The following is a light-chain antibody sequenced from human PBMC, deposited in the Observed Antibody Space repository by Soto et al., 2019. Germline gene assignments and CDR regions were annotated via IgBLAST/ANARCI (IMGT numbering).Light chain of an antibody. Sequence: SYELTQPPSVSVAPEKTATITCGGDNIGDKRVHWYRQKPGQAPVLLISYDSDRPSGIPERFSGSNSGNTANLTISRVEAGDEADYYCQVWDIMTDNDVFGGGTKVTVL. CDR3: QVWDIMTDNDV. CDR1: NIGDKR. CDR2: YDS. V-gene: IGLV3-21*04. J-gene: IGLJ1*01.